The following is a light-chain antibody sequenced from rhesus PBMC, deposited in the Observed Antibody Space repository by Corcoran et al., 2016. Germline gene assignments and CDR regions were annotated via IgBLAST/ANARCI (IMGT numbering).Light chain of an antibody. CDR3: QQYYGLPT. CDR1: QGIASS. J-gene: IGKJ4*01. CDR2: SAT. V-gene: IGKV1-25*02. Sequence: DIQMTQSPSSVSASVGDRVTITCRASQGIASSLAWYQQKPGKPPNRLIFSATTLQGGVPSRFSGSESGTECLLTLRSLQPEDFATCFCQQYYGLPTFGGGTKVEIK.